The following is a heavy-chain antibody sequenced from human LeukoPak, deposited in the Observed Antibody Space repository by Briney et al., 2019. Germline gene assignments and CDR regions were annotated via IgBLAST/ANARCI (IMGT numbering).Heavy chain of an antibody. CDR1: GFTFSSYE. CDR3: AKSSTFYYYYSMDV. J-gene: IGHJ6*03. V-gene: IGHV3-23*01. CDR2: ISGSGGST. Sequence: PGGSLRLSCAASGFTFSSYEMNWVRQAPGKGLEWVSTISGSGGSTYYADSVKGRFTISRDNSKNTLYLQMNSLRAEDTAVYYCAKSSTFYYYYSMDVWGKGTTVTVSS.